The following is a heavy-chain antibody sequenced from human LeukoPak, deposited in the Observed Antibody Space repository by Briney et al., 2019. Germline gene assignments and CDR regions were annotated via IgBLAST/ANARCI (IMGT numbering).Heavy chain of an antibody. J-gene: IGHJ4*01. CDR3: ARGPYYYGSGSYQYFDY. Sequence: GGSLRLSCAASGFTFSRYWMSWVRQAPGKGLEWVANIKEDGSEKSYVDSVKGRFTISRDNAKNSLYLQMNSLRADDTAVYYCARGPYYYGSGSYQYFDYWGHGILVTVSS. CDR1: GFTFSRYW. V-gene: IGHV3-7*01. CDR2: IKEDGSEK. D-gene: IGHD3-10*01.